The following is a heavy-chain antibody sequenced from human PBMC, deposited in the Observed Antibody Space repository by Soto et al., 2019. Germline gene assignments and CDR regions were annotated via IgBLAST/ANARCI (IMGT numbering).Heavy chain of an antibody. J-gene: IGHJ4*02. CDR3: ARHTPAISISDH. CDR1: GGSISSSSYY. CDR2: IYYSGRT. V-gene: IGHV4-39*01. D-gene: IGHD2-15*01. Sequence: QLQLQESGPGLVKPSETLSLTCTVSGGSISSSSYYWGWIRQPPGKGLEWIGSIYYSGRTYYNPSLTRRAPQPVHTSKNQFPLRLRSVTAADTAVYYRARHTPAISISDHWGQGTLVTVSS.